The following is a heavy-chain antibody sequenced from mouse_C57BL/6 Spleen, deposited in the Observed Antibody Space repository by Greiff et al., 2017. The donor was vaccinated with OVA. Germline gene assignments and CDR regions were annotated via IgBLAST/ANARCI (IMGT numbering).Heavy chain of an antibody. D-gene: IGHD1-1*01. CDR3: ARKGYYGSSPYYFDY. CDR2: IYPGNGDT. J-gene: IGHJ2*01. CDR1: GYTFTSYY. Sequence: LQQSGAELVRPGASVKMSCKASGYTFTSYYMHWVKQTPRQGLEWIGAIYPGNGDTSYNQKFKGKATLTVDKSSSTAYMQLSSLTSEDSAVYFCARKGYYGSSPYYFDYWGQGTTLTVSS. V-gene: IGHV1-12*01.